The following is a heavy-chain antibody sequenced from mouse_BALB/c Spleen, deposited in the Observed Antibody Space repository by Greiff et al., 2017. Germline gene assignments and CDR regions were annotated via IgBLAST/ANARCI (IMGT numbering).Heavy chain of an antibody. D-gene: IGHD2-2*01. Sequence: VQLKESGAELVKPGASVKLSCTASGFNIKDTYMHWVKQRPEQGLEWIGRIDPANGNTKYDPKFQGKATITADTSSNTAYLQLSSLTSEDTAVYYCARDWLTYFDYWGQGTTLTVSS. CDR1: GFNIKDTY. V-gene: IGHV14-3*02. CDR3: ARDWLTYFDY. CDR2: IDPANGNT. J-gene: IGHJ2*01.